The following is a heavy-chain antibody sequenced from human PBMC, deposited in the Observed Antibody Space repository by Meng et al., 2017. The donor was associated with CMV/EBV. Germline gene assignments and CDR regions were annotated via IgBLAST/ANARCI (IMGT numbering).Heavy chain of an antibody. CDR3: ARETDCSGGSCFATACDY. CDR2: INPNSGGT. J-gene: IGHJ4*02. D-gene: IGHD2-15*01. Sequence: KVSCKASGYTFTGYYMHWVRQAPGQGLEWMGWINPNSGGTNYAQKFQGRVTMTRDTSISTAYMELSRLRSDDTAVYYCARETDCSGGSCFATACDYWGQGTLVTVSS. CDR1: GYTFTGYY. V-gene: IGHV1-2*02.